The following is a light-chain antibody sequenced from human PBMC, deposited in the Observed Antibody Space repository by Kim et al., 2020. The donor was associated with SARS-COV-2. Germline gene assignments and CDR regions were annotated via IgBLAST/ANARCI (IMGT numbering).Light chain of an antibody. J-gene: IGLJ3*02. V-gene: IGLV1-47*02. CDR1: TSNIGKDY. CDR2: NNV. CDR3: AVWDDSLSGWV. Sequence: GQGVTISCSGITSNIGKDYVSWSQHFPGAAPHHLISNNVQRPSGVADRCSGSKSGPSASLAISGLRSEDEADYYCAVWDDSLSGWVFGGGTQLTVL.